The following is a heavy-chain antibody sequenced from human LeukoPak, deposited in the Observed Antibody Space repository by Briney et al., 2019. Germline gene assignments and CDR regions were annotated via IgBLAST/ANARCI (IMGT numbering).Heavy chain of an antibody. CDR2: ISYDGSNK. Sequence: GGSLRLSCAASGFTFSSYGMHWVRQAPGKGLEWVAVISYDGSNKYYADSVKGRFTISRDNSKNTLYLQMNSLRAEDTAVYYCAKDLAAAGSLDPWGQGTLVPVSS. V-gene: IGHV3-30*18. CDR1: GFTFSSYG. D-gene: IGHD6-13*01. J-gene: IGHJ5*02. CDR3: AKDLAAAGSLDP.